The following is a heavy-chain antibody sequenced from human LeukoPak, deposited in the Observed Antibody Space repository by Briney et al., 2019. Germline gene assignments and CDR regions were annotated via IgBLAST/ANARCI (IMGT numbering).Heavy chain of an antibody. CDR1: GFTFSSYA. V-gene: IGHV3-23*01. D-gene: IGHD3-10*01. Sequence: GGPLRLSCAASGFTFSSYAMSWVRQAPGKGLEWVSAISGSGGSSYYADSVKGRFTISRDNSKNTLYLQMNSLRADDTAVYYCAKDQGVMVRGVIHHWGQGTLVTVSS. J-gene: IGHJ5*02. CDR3: AKDQGVMVRGVIHH. CDR2: ISGSGGSS.